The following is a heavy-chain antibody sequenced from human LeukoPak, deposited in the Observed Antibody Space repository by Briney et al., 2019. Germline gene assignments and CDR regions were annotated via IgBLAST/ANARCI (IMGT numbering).Heavy chain of an antibody. Sequence: SETLSLTCTVSGGSIRSDYWSWIRQPPGKGLEWIGYIYYSGSTNYNPSLTSRVTISVDTSKNQFSLKLSSVTAADTAVYYCARVKRIQLWIDYWGQGTLVTVSS. J-gene: IGHJ4*02. CDR2: IYYSGST. V-gene: IGHV4-59*01. D-gene: IGHD5-18*01. CDR3: ARVKRIQLWIDY. CDR1: GGSIRSDY.